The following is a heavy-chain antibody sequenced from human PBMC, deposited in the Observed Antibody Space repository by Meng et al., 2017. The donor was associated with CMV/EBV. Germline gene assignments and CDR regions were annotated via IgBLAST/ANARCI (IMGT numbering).Heavy chain of an antibody. D-gene: IGHD7-27*01. Sequence: SCQSSGDTSRTYALSWVRQAPGQGLEWTGGIIPFFHTTYYAQKFQDRVIFTSDEDTKTVYMELRSLRSEDTAVYFCTRGANWGSPFDHWGQGALVPSPQ. CDR3: TRGANWGSPFDH. J-gene: IGHJ4*02. V-gene: IGHV1-69*01. CDR2: IIPFFHTT. CDR1: GDTSRTYA.